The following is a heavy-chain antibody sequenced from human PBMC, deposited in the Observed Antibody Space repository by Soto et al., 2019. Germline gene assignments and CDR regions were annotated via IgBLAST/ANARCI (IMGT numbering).Heavy chain of an antibody. Sequence: SETLSLTCTVSGGAVSSGTYYWSWIRQPPGKGLEWIGHIYFTGSTNYNPSLKSRVTMSLDTPRNQFSLKLSSVTAADTAVYYCKRGPPRVQWFDPWGLGTLVTVSS. J-gene: IGHJ5*02. CDR1: GGAVSSGTYY. V-gene: IGHV4-61*01. CDR2: IYFTGST. CDR3: KRGPPRVQWFDP.